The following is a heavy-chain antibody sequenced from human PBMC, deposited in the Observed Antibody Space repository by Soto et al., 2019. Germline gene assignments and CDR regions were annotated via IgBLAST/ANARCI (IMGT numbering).Heavy chain of an antibody. J-gene: IGHJ6*02. CDR3: DTFSDV. V-gene: IGHV5-10-1*01. CDR2: IDPSDSYT. CDR1: GYNFTNYL. Sequence: GESLKISCKGSGYNFTNYLIIWVRQMPGKGLEWMGRIDPSDSYTKYSPSLQGHVTISADKSIGTAYLQWSRLKPSDTAMYYCDTFSDVWGQGTTLTVSS.